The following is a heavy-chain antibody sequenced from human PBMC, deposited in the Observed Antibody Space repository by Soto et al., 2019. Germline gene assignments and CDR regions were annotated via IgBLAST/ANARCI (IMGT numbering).Heavy chain of an antibody. Sequence: QVQLVESGGGVVQPGRSLRLSCAASGFIFSTYGMHWVRQAPGKGPEWVAMTWYDESHKYYADSVKGRFTISRDNSINMLFQQMSSLRAEDTAVYYCATENNAGAAFDIWGQGTMVTVSS. D-gene: IGHD2-2*01. J-gene: IGHJ3*02. CDR1: GFIFSTYG. V-gene: IGHV3-33*01. CDR3: ATENNAGAAFDI. CDR2: TWYDESHK.